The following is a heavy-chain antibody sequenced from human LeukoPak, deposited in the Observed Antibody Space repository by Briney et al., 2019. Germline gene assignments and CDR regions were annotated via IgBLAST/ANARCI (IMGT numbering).Heavy chain of an antibody. Sequence: ASVKVSCEASGYTFTSYAMHWVRQAPGQRLEWMGWINAGNGNTKYSQKFQGRVTITRDTSASTAYMELSSLRSEDTAVYYCARWYYYDSSGYYYGGWFDPWGQGTLVTVSS. V-gene: IGHV1-3*01. D-gene: IGHD3-22*01. CDR1: GYTFTSYA. CDR2: INAGNGNT. J-gene: IGHJ5*02. CDR3: ARWYYYDSSGYYYGGWFDP.